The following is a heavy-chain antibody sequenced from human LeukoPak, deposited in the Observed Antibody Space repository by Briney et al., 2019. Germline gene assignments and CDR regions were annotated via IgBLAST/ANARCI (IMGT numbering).Heavy chain of an antibody. J-gene: IGHJ1*01. V-gene: IGHV4-38-2*02. CDR3: AGISTGSCFRH. D-gene: IGHD4-17*01. CDR1: GYSISNDYY. CDR2: ISHSGST. Sequence: SETLSLTCSVSGYSISNDYYWGWIRQSPEKGLEWLGSISHSGSTYYNPPLRSRVTISRDMPKNQFSLDLNSVTAADTAVYYCAGISTGSCFRHWGQGTLVTVSS.